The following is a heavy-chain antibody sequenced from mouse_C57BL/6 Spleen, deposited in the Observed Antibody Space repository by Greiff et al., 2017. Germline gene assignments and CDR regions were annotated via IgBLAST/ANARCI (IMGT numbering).Heavy chain of an antibody. CDR2: IHPNSGST. Sequence: QVQLQQPGAELVKPGASVKLSCKASGYTFTSYWMHWVKQRPGQGLEWIGMIHPNSGSTNYNEKFKSKATLTVDKSSSTAYMQLNSLTSEDSAVYYCAREATCYDNYVYAMDYWGQGTSVTVSS. V-gene: IGHV1-64*01. CDR3: AREATCYDNYVYAMDY. J-gene: IGHJ4*01. D-gene: IGHD2-1*01. CDR1: GYTFTSYW.